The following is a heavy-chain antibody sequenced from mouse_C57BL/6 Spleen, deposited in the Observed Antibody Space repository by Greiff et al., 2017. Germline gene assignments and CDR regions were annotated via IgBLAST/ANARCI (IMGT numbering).Heavy chain of an antibody. Sequence: EVQLQQSGPELVKPGASVKISCKASGYSFTGYYMNWVKQSPEKSLEWIGEINPSTGGTTYNQKFKAKATLTVDKSSSTAYMQLKSLTSEDSAVYYCARGLAYFDYWGQGTTLTVSS. V-gene: IGHV1-42*01. CDR3: ARGLAYFDY. CDR1: GYSFTGYY. J-gene: IGHJ2*01. D-gene: IGHD4-1*01. CDR2: INPSTGGT.